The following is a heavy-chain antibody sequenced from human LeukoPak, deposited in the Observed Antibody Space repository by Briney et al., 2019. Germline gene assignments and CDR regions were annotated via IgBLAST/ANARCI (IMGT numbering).Heavy chain of an antibody. D-gene: IGHD5-12*01. CDR2: ISSDGNDK. CDR1: GVTFSSYG. CDR3: TTKVIRGNSGDDYDD. Sequence: HPGGSLRLSRAASGVTFSSYGMHWVRQAPGKGLEWVALISSDGNDKLYGDSVKGRFTISRDDSKSTLYLQMNSLRAEDTAVYYCTTKVIRGNSGDDYDDWGQGTLVTVSS. J-gene: IGHJ4*02. V-gene: IGHV3-30*03.